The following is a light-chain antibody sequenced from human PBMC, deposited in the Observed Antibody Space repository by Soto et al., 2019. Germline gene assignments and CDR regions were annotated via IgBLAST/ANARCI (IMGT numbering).Light chain of an antibody. CDR2: GVS. CDR3: QQYGTSPRT. CDR1: QSVRYNY. Sequence: EIVLTQSPGTLSLSPGEGATLSCGASQSVRYNYLAWYQQKPGQAPRLLIYGVSTRATGIPDRFSGSGSGTDFTLTISRLDPEDFAVYYCQQYGTSPRTFGQGTKVDIK. J-gene: IGKJ1*01. V-gene: IGKV3-20*01.